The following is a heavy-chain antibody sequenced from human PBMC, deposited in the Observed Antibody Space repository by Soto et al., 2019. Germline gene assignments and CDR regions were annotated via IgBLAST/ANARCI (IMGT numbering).Heavy chain of an antibody. CDR2: INHSGST. D-gene: IGHD6-19*01. Sequence: QVQLQQWGAGLLKPSETLSLTCAVYGGSFSGYYWSWIRQPPGKGLEWIGEINHSGSTNYNPSLKSRVTISVDTSKNQFSLMLSSVTAADTAVYYCARSGSGWYSYYYYMDVWGKGTTVTVSS. J-gene: IGHJ6*03. CDR3: ARSGSGWYSYYYYMDV. CDR1: GGSFSGYY. V-gene: IGHV4-34*01.